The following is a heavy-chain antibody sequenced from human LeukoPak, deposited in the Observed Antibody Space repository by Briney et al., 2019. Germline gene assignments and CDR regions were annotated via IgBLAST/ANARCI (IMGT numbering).Heavy chain of an antibody. D-gene: IGHD3-9*01. Sequence: GRSLRLSCAASGFTFDDYAMHWVRQAPGKGLEWVSGISWNRGSIGYADSVKGRFTISRDNAKNSLYLQMNSLRAEDTALYYCAKDLRDILTGYLSNYYYGMDVWGQGTTVTVSS. CDR3: AKDLRDILTGYLSNYYYGMDV. CDR1: GFTFDDYA. V-gene: IGHV3-9*01. J-gene: IGHJ6*02. CDR2: ISWNRGSI.